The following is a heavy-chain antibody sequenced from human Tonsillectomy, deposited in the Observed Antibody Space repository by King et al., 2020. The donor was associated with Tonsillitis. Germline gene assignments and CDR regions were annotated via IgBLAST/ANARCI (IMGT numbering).Heavy chain of an antibody. V-gene: IGHV3-48*01. Sequence: QLVQSGGGLVQPGGSLRLSCAASGFTFSSYSMNWVRQAPGKGLEWVSYISSSSSTIYYADSVKGRFTISRDNAKNSLYLQMNSLGAEDTAVYYCARVHYWGQGTLVTVSS. CDR2: ISSSSSTI. CDR3: ARVHY. J-gene: IGHJ4*02. CDR1: GFTFSSYS.